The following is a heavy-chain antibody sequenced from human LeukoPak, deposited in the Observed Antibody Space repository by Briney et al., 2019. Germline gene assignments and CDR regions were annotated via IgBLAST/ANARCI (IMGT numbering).Heavy chain of an antibody. Sequence: GGSLRLSCAASGFTVSSNYMSWVRQAPGKGLESVSVIYSGGSTYYADSVKGRFTISRDNSKNTLYLQMNSLRAEDTAVYYCARGDLYYYDSSGGDYWGQGTLVTVSS. CDR3: ARGDLYYYDSSGGDY. D-gene: IGHD3-22*01. J-gene: IGHJ4*02. CDR1: GFTVSSNY. V-gene: IGHV3-53*01. CDR2: IYSGGST.